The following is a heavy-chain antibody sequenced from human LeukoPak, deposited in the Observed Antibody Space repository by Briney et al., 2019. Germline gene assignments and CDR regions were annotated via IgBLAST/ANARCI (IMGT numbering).Heavy chain of an antibody. Sequence: SETLSLTCTVPGGSISSYYWSWIRQPPGKGLEWIGNIYYSGSTNYNPSLKSRVTISVDTSKNQFSLKLSSVTAADTAVYYCARQCSGGSCYANFDYWGQGTLVTVSS. CDR1: GGSISSYY. D-gene: IGHD2-15*01. J-gene: IGHJ4*02. CDR3: ARQCSGGSCYANFDY. CDR2: IYYSGST. V-gene: IGHV4-59*01.